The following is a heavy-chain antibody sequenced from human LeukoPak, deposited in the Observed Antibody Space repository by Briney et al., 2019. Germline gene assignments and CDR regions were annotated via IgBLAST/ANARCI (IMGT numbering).Heavy chain of an antibody. CDR1: GFTFSSYS. V-gene: IGHV3-21*01. D-gene: IGHD1-26*01. J-gene: IGHJ4*02. CDR2: ISSSSSYI. CDR3: AREVGANDY. Sequence: PGGSLSLSCAASGFTFSSYSMNWVRQAPGKGLEWVSSISSSSSYIYYADSVKGRFTISREQRKNSLYLQMNSLRAEDTAVYYCAREVGANDYWGQGTLVTVSS.